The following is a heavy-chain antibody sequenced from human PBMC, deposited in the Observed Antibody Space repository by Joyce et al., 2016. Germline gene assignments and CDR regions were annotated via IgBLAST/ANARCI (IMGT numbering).Heavy chain of an antibody. V-gene: IGHV1-69*12. CDR3: ARGGTSSDHYFFYTLDV. Sequence: QVLLVQSGATVKRPGSSLRVSCKSSGGAFSNFTVNWVRQAPGQRLEWMGGIIPFFGAAKYAEHFQGSVTLTADLSTRTAYMELSSLTSADTAVYYCARGGTSSDHYFFYTLDVWGPGTTVIVSS. CDR1: GGAFSNFT. D-gene: IGHD1-14*01. J-gene: IGHJ6*02. CDR2: IIPFFGAA.